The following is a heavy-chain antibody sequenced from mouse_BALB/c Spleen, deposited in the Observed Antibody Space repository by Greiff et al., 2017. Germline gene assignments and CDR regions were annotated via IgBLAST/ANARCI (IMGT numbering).Heavy chain of an antibody. CDR1: GFNIKDTY. CDR2: IDPANGNT. CDR3: APYLLWRIDY. J-gene: IGHJ4*01. V-gene: IGHV14-3*02. D-gene: IGHD2-1*01. Sequence: EVQLQQSGAELVKPGASVKLSCTASGFNIKDTYMHWVKQRPEQGLEWIGRIDPANGNTKYDPKFQGKATITADTSSNTAYLQLSSLTSEDTAVYYCAPYLLWRIDYWGQGTSVTVSS.